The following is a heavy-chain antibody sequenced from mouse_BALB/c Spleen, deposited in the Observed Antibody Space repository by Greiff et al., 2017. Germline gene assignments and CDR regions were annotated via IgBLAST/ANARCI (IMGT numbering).Heavy chain of an antibody. J-gene: IGHJ3*01. CDR1: GFDIKDYY. V-gene: IGHV14-1*02. CDR2: IDPENGNT. CDR3: TRSLYDGYSPWFAY. D-gene: IGHD2-3*01. Sequence: VQLQQSGAELVRPGALVKLSCKASGFDIKDYYMHWVKQRPEQGLEWIGWIDPENGNTIYDPKFQGKASITADTSSSTAYMHLSSLTSEDSAVYYCTRSLYDGYSPWFAYWGQGTLVTVSA.